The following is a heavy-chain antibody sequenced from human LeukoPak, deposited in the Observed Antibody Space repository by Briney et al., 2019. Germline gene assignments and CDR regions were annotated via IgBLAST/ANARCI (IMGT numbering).Heavy chain of an antibody. Sequence: GGSLRLSCAVSGFSLDDHAMHWVRQAPGKGLEWVSGISWNGGSLDYADSVKGRFIISRDNAKKSLYLQMNSLRPEDTAVYYCAKDTEFVEPYHGMDVWGQGTTVNVSS. CDR2: ISWNGGSL. J-gene: IGHJ6*02. CDR1: GFSLDDHA. V-gene: IGHV3-9*01. CDR3: AKDTEFVEPYHGMDV. D-gene: IGHD1-26*01.